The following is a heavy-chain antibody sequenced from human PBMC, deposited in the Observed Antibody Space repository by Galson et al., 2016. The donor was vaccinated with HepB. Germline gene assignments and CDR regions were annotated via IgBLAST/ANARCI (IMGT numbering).Heavy chain of an antibody. D-gene: IGHD5-18*01. Sequence: TLSLTCTVSGGSISTGNYYWSWIRQPAGKGLEWIGRIYTSGSTNYSPPLNSRVTISVDTSKNQFSLKLTSVTAADTAVYYCARHGYGYTYGNNRFDPWGQGTLVTVSS. V-gene: IGHV4-61*02. J-gene: IGHJ5*02. CDR1: GGSISTGNYY. CDR3: ARHGYGYTYGNNRFDP. CDR2: IYTSGST.